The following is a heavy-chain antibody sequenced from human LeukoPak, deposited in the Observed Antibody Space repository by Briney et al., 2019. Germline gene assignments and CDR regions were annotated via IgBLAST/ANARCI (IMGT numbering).Heavy chain of an antibody. D-gene: IGHD4-17*01. CDR1: GFTVSSNY. V-gene: IGHV3-66*01. CDR2: IYSGGST. CDR3: ARDSGDYGDYLFDY. Sequence: GGSLRLSCAASGFTVSSNYMSWVRQAPGKGLEWVSVIYSGGSTYYADSVKGRFTISRDNSKNTLYLQMNSLRAEDTAVYYCARDSGDYGDYLFDYWGQGTLVTVSS. J-gene: IGHJ4*02.